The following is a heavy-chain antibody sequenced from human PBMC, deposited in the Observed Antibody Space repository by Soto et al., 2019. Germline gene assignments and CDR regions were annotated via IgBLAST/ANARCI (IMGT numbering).Heavy chain of an antibody. CDR2: IYYSGST. D-gene: IGHD5-12*01. V-gene: IGHV4-59*01. CDR3: ARDRLVGDGYDEEEDYYYGMDV. J-gene: IGHJ6*02. Sequence: PSETLSLTCTVSGGSISSYYWSWIRQPPGKGLEWIGYIYYSGSTNYNPSLKSRVTISVDTSKNQFSLKLSSVTAADTAVYYCARDRLVGDGYDEEEDYYYGMDVWGQGTTVTVSS. CDR1: GGSISSYY.